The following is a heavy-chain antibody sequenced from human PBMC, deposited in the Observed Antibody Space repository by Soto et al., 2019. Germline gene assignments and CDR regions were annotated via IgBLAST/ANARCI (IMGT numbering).Heavy chain of an antibody. Sequence: SVKVSCKASGGTFSSYAISWVRQAPGQGLEWMGGIIPIFGTANYAQKFQGRVTITADESTSTAYMELSSLRSEDTAVYYCARDPPEVIVPAAIAPLRTYYYGMDVWGQGTTVTVSS. D-gene: IGHD2-2*01. CDR3: ARDPPEVIVPAAIAPLRTYYYGMDV. V-gene: IGHV1-69*13. CDR2: IIPIFGTA. CDR1: GGTFSSYA. J-gene: IGHJ6*02.